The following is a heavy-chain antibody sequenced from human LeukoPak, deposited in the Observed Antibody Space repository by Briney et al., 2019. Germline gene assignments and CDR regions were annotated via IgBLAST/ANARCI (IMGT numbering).Heavy chain of an antibody. V-gene: IGHV1-2*02. D-gene: IGHD2-15*01. CDR3: AGDHLSRAQDIVVVVAAN. Sequence: ASVKVSCKASGYTFTGYYMRWVRQAPGQGLEWMGWINPNSGGTNYAQKFQGRVTMTRDTSISTAYMELSRLRSDDTAVYYCAGDHLSRAQDIVVVVAANWGQGTLVTVSS. CDR2: INPNSGGT. CDR1: GYTFTGYY. J-gene: IGHJ4*02.